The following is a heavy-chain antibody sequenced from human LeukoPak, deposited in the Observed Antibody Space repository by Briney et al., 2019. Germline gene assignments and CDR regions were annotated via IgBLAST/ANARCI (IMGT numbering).Heavy chain of an antibody. Sequence: SETLSLTCIVSGGSISSYYWSWIRRPPGKGLEWIGYIYYSGSTNYNPSLKSRVTISVDTSKNQFSLKLSSVTAADTAVYYCARDRAAAHFDYWGQGTLVTVSS. CDR2: IYYSGST. D-gene: IGHD6-13*01. CDR1: GGSISSYY. J-gene: IGHJ4*02. V-gene: IGHV4-59*01. CDR3: ARDRAAAHFDY.